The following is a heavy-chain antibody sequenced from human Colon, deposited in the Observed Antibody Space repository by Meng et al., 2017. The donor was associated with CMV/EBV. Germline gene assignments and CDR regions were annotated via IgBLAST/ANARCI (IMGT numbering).Heavy chain of an antibody. D-gene: IGHD6-19*01. Sequence: SCAASGFTFSSYAMSWVRQAPGKGLEWVSAISGSGGSTYYADSVKGRFTISRDNYKNTLYLQMNSLRAEDTAVYYCAKEGRAVAAGAYYFDYWGQGTLVTVSS. CDR3: AKEGRAVAAGAYYFDY. V-gene: IGHV3-23*01. CDR2: ISGSGGST. J-gene: IGHJ4*02. CDR1: GFTFSSYA.